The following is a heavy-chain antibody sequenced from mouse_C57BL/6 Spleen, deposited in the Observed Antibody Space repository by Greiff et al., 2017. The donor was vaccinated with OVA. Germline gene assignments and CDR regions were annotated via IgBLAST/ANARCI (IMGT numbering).Heavy chain of an antibody. CDR3: AKGTDYYGSGYANYAMDY. CDR2: IWGDGST. D-gene: IGHD1-1*01. V-gene: IGHV2-3*01. J-gene: IGHJ4*01. CDR1: GFSLTSYG. Sequence: VQVVESGPGLVAPSQSLSITCTVSGFSLTSYGVSWVRQPPGKGLEWLGVIWGDGSTNYHSALISRLSISKDNSKSQVFLKLNSLQTDDTATYYCAKGTDYYGSGYANYAMDYWGQGTSVTVSS.